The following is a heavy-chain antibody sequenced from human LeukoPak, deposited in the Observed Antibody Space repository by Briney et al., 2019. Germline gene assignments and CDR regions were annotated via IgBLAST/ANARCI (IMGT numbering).Heavy chain of an antibody. J-gene: IGHJ4*02. Sequence: PSQTLSLTCTVSGDSVRSASYYWSWIRQPAGKGLDWIGRIYTSESIYYNPSLKSRVTMSLDTSRNQISLKLSSVTAADTAVYYCARDDVGITAVGSVWGQGTLVTVSS. CDR2: IYTSESI. V-gene: IGHV4-61*02. CDR1: GDSVRSASYY. D-gene: IGHD6-13*01. CDR3: ARDDVGITAVGSV.